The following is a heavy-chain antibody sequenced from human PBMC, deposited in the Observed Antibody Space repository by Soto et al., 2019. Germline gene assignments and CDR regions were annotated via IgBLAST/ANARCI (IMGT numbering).Heavy chain of an antibody. CDR3: ARDSITMVRGPCYYYGMDV. CDR1: GGSISSYY. V-gene: IGHV4-59*01. Sequence: SETLSLTCTVSGGSISSYYWSWIRQPPGKGLEWIGYIYYSGSTNYNPSLKSRVTISVDTSKNQFSLKLSSVTAADTAVYYCARDSITMVRGPCYYYGMDVWGQGTTVTVSS. J-gene: IGHJ6*02. D-gene: IGHD3-10*01. CDR2: IYYSGST.